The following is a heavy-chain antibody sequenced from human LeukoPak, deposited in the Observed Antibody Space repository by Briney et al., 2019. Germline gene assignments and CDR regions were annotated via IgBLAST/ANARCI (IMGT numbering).Heavy chain of an antibody. J-gene: IGHJ4*02. Sequence: GGSLRLSCAASGFTFKTYAMTWVGQAQGRGVEWVSCITGGGGSTYYADSVKGRFTISRDNSKNTLYLQMDSLRAEDSAVYFCAKGGFATPGSFWGQGTLVAVSS. D-gene: IGHD3-10*01. CDR1: GFTFKTYA. CDR3: AKGGFATPGSF. CDR2: ITGGGGST. V-gene: IGHV3-23*01.